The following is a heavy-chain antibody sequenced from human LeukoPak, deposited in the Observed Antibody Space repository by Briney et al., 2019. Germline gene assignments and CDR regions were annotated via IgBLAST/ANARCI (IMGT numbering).Heavy chain of an antibody. V-gene: IGHV3-7*03. CDR3: ARHRCSNCGDYFDY. CDR1: GFTFSSYW. J-gene: IGHJ4*02. Sequence: GGSLRLSRAASGFTFSSYWMSWVRQAPGKGLGWVANIKQDGSAKYYVDSVKGRFTISRDNAKNSLYLQVDSLRAEDTAVYYCARHRCSNCGDYFDYWGQGTLVTVSS. D-gene: IGHD4-17*01. CDR2: IKQDGSAK.